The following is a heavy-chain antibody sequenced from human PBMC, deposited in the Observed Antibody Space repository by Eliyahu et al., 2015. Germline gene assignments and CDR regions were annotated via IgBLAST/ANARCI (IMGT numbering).Heavy chain of an antibody. J-gene: IGHJ3*01. Sequence: VQLVESGGGSVRPGGSLRLSCGASGFTFGNFWMHWVRQAPGKGLVWVARINSDGSNTKYADSVKGRFTLTRDNARSSLFLQMNSLKGEDTAVYYCSRGTPTMTSRGFAVDFWGPGTMVTVSS. V-gene: IGHV3-74*01. CDR1: GFTFGNFW. CDR3: SRGTPTMTSRGFAVDF. CDR2: INSDGSNT. D-gene: IGHD2-2*01.